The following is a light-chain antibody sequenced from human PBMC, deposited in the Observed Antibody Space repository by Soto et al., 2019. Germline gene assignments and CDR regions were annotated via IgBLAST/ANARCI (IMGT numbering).Light chain of an antibody. Sequence: QSVLTQPPSVSGAPGQRVTISCTGSSSNIGAHYDVHWYKHLPGTAPTLLIYGNGNRPSGVPDRISGSKSGTSASLAITGLQADDEADYYCQSFDSSVSGPVVFGGGTKLTVL. J-gene: IGLJ2*01. CDR2: GNG. CDR3: QSFDSSVSGPVV. CDR1: SSNIGAHYD. V-gene: IGLV1-40*01.